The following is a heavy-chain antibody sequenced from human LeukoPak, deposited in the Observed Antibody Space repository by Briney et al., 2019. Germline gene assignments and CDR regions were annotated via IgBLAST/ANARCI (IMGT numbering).Heavy chain of an antibody. J-gene: IGHJ6*02. CDR2: IYYSGST. V-gene: IGHV4-39*01. CDR3: ARHRGSKLAYCGGDCYSSSGYYYYYGMDV. D-gene: IGHD2-21*02. CDR1: GGSISSSSYY. Sequence: PSETLSLTCTVSGGSISSSSYYWGWIRQPPGKGLEWIGSIYYSGSTYYNPSLKSQVTISVDTSKNQFSLKLSSVTAADTAVYYCARHRGSKLAYCGGDCYSSSGYYYYYGMDVWGQGTTVTVSS.